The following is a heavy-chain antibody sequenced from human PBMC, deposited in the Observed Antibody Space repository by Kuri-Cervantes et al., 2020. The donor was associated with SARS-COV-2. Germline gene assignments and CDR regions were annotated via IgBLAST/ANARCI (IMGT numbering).Heavy chain of an antibody. D-gene: IGHD4-17*01. J-gene: IGHJ5*02. CDR2: IYYSGST. V-gene: IGHV4-30-4*08. Sequence: LRLSCTVSGGSISSGDYYWSWIRQPPGKGLEWIGYIYYSGSTNYNPSLKSRVTISVDTSKNQFSLKLSSVTAADTAVYYCARGGDYSYWFDPWGQGTLVTVSS. CDR3: ARGGDYSYWFDP. CDR1: GGSISSGDYY.